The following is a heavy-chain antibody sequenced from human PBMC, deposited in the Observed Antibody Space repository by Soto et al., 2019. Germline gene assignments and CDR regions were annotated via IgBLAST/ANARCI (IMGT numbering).Heavy chain of an antibody. Sequence: TGGSLRLSCAASGFTFSSYGMHWVRQAPGKGLEWVAVISYDGSNKYYADSVKGRFTISRDNSKNTLYLQMNSLRAEDTAVYYCARDSYGDYPSYGGQGTLVPVS. CDR2: ISYDGSNK. V-gene: IGHV3-30*03. J-gene: IGHJ4*02. CDR3: ARDSYGDYPSY. CDR1: GFTFSSYG. D-gene: IGHD4-17*01.